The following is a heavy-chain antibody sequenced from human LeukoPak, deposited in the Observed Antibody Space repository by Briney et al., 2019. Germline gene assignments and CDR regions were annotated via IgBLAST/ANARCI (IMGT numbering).Heavy chain of an antibody. D-gene: IGHD2-15*01. Sequence: PSETLSLTCTVSGGSISSGDYYWGWIRQPPGKGLEWIGTIYYTGSTYYNPSLKSRVTISVDTSKNQFSLKLSSVTAADTAVYYCARQYSDDYFDYWGQGTLVTVSS. CDR2: IYYTGST. CDR3: ARQYSDDYFDY. CDR1: GGSISSGDYY. V-gene: IGHV4-39*01. J-gene: IGHJ4*02.